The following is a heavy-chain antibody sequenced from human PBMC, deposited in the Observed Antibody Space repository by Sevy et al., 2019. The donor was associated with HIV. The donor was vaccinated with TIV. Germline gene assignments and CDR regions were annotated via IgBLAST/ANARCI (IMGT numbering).Heavy chain of an antibody. J-gene: IGHJ4*02. CDR2: ISATGSST. D-gene: IGHD3-16*01. Sequence: GGSLRLSCAGSGFTFSTFAMSWVRRAPGKGLEWVSAISATGSSTFYSDSVKGRFTTSSDNSKNTLYLQMNSLRADDTAVYYCAKDWGTTAISDYWGQGTLVTVSS. V-gene: IGHV3-23*01. CDR3: AKDWGTTAISDY. CDR1: GFTFSTFA.